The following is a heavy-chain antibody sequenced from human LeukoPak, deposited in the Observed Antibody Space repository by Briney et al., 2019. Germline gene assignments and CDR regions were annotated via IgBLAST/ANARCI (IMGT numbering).Heavy chain of an antibody. Sequence: GASVKVSCKASGYTFTSYYMHWVRQAPGQGLEWMGIINPSGGSTSYAQKFQGRVTMARDTSTSTVYMELSSLRSEDTAVYYCARDGYGDYSFDYWGQGTLVTVSS. D-gene: IGHD4-17*01. CDR1: GYTFTSYY. CDR3: ARDGYGDYSFDY. CDR2: INPSGGST. V-gene: IGHV1-46*01. J-gene: IGHJ4*02.